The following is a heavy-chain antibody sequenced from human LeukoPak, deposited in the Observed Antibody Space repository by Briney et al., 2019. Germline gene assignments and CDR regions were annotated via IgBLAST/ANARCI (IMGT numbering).Heavy chain of an antibody. CDR1: GYTFTSYG. D-gene: IGHD1-26*01. V-gene: IGHV1-18*01. CDR2: ISAYNGNT. CDR3: ARDHLLGATGYFDY. J-gene: IGHJ4*02. Sequence: GASVKVSCKASGYTFTSYGISWVRQAPGQGLEWMGWISAYNGNTNYAQKLQGRVTMTTDTSTSTAYMELRSLRSDDTAVNYCARDHLLGATGYFDYWGQGTLVTVSS.